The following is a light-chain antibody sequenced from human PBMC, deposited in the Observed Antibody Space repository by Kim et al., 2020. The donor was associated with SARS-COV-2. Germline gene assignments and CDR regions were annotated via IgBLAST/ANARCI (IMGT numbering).Light chain of an antibody. CDR3: TSYTSSSTVV. Sequence: GQSVTISCTGTSSDVGSYNRVSWYQQPPGTAPKLMIYEVSNRPSGVPDRFSGSKSGSTASLTISGLQAEDEADYYCTSYTSSSTVVFGGGTKVTVL. CDR1: SSDVGSYNR. V-gene: IGLV2-18*02. CDR2: EVS. J-gene: IGLJ2*01.